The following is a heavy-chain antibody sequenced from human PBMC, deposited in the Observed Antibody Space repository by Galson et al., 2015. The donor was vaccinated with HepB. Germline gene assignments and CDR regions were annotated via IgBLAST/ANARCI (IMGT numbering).Heavy chain of an antibody. CDR2: IIPIFGTA. J-gene: IGHJ3*02. V-gene: IGHV1-69*13. CDR1: GGTFSSYA. CDR3: ARASTYKAVADDDAFDI. Sequence: SVKVSCKASGGTFSSYAISWVRQAPGQGLEWMGGIIPIFGTANYAQKFQGRVTITADESTSTAYMELSSLRSEDTAVYYCARASTYKAVADDDAFDIWGQGTMVTVSS. D-gene: IGHD6-19*01.